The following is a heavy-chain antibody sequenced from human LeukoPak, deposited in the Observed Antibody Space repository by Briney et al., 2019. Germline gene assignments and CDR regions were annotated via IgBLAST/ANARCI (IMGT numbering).Heavy chain of an antibody. CDR1: GGSISSYY. CDR3: ARSGGYCSSTSCYDWFDP. CDR2: IYYSGST. Sequence: SETLSLTCTASGGSISSYYWSWIRQPPGKGLEWIGSIYYSGSTNYNPSLKSRVTISVDTSKNKFSLKLSSVTAADTAVYYCARSGGYCSSTSCYDWFDPWGQGTLVTVSS. V-gene: IGHV4-59*01. D-gene: IGHD2-2*01. J-gene: IGHJ5*02.